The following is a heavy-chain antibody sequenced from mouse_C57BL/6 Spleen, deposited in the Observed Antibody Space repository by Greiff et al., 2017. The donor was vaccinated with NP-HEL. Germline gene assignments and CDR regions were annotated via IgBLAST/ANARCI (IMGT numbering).Heavy chain of an antibody. Sequence: QVQLQQPGAELVKPGASVKMSCKASGYTFTSYWITWVKQRPGQGLEWIGDIYPGSGSTNYNEKFQSKATLTVDTSSSTAYMQLSSLTSEDSAVYYCARPITTVVATDWYFDVWGTGTTVTVSS. CDR3: ARPITTVVATDWYFDV. CDR2: IYPGSGST. V-gene: IGHV1-55*01. CDR1: GYTFTSYW. J-gene: IGHJ1*03. D-gene: IGHD1-1*01.